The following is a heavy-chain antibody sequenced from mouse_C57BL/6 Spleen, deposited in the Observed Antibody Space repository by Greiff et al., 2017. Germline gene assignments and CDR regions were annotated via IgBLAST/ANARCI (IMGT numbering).Heavy chain of an antibody. CDR2: FHPYNDDT. CDR3: ARNYYGSSFYYFDY. Sequence: QVQLKESGAELVKPGASVKMSCKASGYTFTTYPIEWMKQNHGKSLEWIGNFHPYNDDTKYNEKFKGKATLTVEKSSSTVYLELSRLTSDDSAVYYCARNYYGSSFYYFDYWGQGTTLTVSS. CDR1: GYTFTTYP. V-gene: IGHV1-47*01. J-gene: IGHJ2*01. D-gene: IGHD1-1*01.